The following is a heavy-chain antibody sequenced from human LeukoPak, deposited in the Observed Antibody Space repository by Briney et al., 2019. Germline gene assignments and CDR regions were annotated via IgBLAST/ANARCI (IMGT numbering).Heavy chain of an antibody. V-gene: IGHV3-23*01. CDR3: AKESSSQWLVRLLDY. CDR1: GFTFSSYA. CDR2: ISGSGGST. D-gene: IGHD6-19*01. Sequence: GGSLRLSCAASGFTFSSYAMSWVRQAPGRGLEWVSAISGSGGSTYYADSVKGRFTISRDNSKNTLYLQMNSLRAEDTAVYYCAKESSSQWLVRLLDYWGQGTLVTVSS. J-gene: IGHJ4*02.